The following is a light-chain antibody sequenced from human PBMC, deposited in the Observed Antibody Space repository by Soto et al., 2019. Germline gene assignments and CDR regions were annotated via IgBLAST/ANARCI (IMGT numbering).Light chain of an antibody. J-gene: IGKJ2*01. CDR2: KAS. V-gene: IGKV1-5*03. CDR3: QQSTDIPYT. Sequence: DILMTQSPSTLSASVGDTVAITCRASQTISSWVAWYQQKPGRAPKLLIYKASSLESGVPSRFSGSGSGTDFTLTITSLQSEDFATFYCQQSTDIPYTFGQGTKVDIK. CDR1: QTISSW.